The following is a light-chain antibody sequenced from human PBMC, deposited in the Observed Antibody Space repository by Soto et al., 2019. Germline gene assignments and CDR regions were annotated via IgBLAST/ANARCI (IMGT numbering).Light chain of an antibody. J-gene: IGKJ1*01. CDR1: QSVGSL. CDR2: DAS. V-gene: IGKV3-20*01. CDR3: QQYGSSPVT. Sequence: EIVLTQSPGTLSLSPGERAILSCRASQSVGSLLAWYQHNPGQAPRLLIFDASYRAAGISARFRGSGSGTDFTLTISRLEPEDFAVYYCQQYGSSPVTFGQGTKVDI.